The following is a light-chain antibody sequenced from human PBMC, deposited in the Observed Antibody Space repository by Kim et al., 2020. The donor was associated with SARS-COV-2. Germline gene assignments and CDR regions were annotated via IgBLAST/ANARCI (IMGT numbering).Light chain of an antibody. V-gene: IGKV3D-15*01. CDR1: QTISRD. CDR2: GVS. CDR3: QQYNDSPLT. J-gene: IGKJ4*01. Sequence: EIVMTQSPATLSVFPGERVTLSCRTSQTISRDLAWYQQKPGQAPRLLIYGVSTRATGIPATFTGSGSGTEFTLTISSLQSEDFALYYCQQYNDSPLTFGRGTKVDIK.